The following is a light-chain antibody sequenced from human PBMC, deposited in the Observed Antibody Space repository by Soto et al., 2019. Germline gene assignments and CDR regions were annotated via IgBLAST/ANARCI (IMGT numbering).Light chain of an antibody. Sequence: DIVLTQSPGTLSLSPGERATLSCRASQSVRGNHLAWYQQKPGQAPRLLIYGASSRATGIPDRFSGSGSGTDFTLTISRLEPEDFAVYYCQQYDSSPLYTFGQGTKLEIK. CDR2: GAS. CDR1: QSVRGNH. V-gene: IGKV3-20*01. CDR3: QQYDSSPLYT. J-gene: IGKJ2*01.